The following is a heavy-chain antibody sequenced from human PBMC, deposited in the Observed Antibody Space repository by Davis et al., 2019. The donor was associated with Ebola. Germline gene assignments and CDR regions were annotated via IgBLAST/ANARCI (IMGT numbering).Heavy chain of an antibody. CDR1: GFPLSHAW. Sequence: PGGSLRPSCAASGFPLSHAWLNWVRQAPGKGLEWVGRIKSKNDGDTTDYAAPVRGRFTMSRDDSKNTLFLQMDSLKTEDTGIYFCGTMAAFWGQGTLVTVSS. J-gene: IGHJ4*02. D-gene: IGHD5-24*01. CDR3: GTMAAF. V-gene: IGHV3-15*07. CDR2: IKSKNDGDTT.